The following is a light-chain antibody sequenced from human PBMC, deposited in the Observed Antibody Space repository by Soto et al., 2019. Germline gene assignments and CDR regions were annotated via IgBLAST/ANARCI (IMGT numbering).Light chain of an antibody. CDR3: QHFNTFPWT. CDR2: KAS. J-gene: IGKJ1*01. Sequence: DIQMTQSPSTLSASVGDRVTITCRASQSISIWLAWYQQKPGKAPKLLMYKASSLESGVPLRFSGSGSGTDFTLTISSLQPDDFATYYCQHFNTFPWTFGQGTKVEIK. CDR1: QSISIW. V-gene: IGKV1-5*03.